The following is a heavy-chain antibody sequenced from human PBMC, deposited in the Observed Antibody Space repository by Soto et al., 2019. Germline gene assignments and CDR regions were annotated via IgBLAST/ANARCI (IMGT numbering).Heavy chain of an antibody. J-gene: IGHJ1*01. D-gene: IGHD6-19*01. V-gene: IGHV4-31*03. CDR2: IYYSGAT. CDR1: GGSINSGDYY. CDR3: ARVDRSLIAVLH. Sequence: SETLSLTCTVSGGSINSGDYYWSWIRQPPGKGLEWIGNIYYSGATYYNPSLKNRLAISVDTSKNQFSLKLTSVTAADTALYYCARVDRSLIAVLHWGQGSLVTVSS.